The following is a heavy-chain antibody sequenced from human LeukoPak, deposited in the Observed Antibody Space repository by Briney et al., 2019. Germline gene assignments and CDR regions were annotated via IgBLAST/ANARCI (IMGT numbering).Heavy chain of an antibody. CDR2: INPNSGGT. CDR3: ARTDGIVVVTASVAVFDP. D-gene: IGHD2-21*02. J-gene: IGHJ5*02. Sequence: ASVKVSCKASGYTSTGYYMHWVRQAPGQGLEWMGWINPNSGGTNYAQKFQGRVTMTRDTSISTAYMELSRLRSDDTAVYYCARTDGIVVVTASVAVFDPWGQGTLVTVSS. V-gene: IGHV1-2*02. CDR1: GYTSTGYY.